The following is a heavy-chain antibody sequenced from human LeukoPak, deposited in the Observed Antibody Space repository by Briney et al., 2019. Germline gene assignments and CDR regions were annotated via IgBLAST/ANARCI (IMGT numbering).Heavy chain of an antibody. D-gene: IGHD3-10*01. J-gene: IGHJ4*02. CDR1: GFTFSSYA. CDR2: ISGSGGST. CDR3: AKVLDYGSGSGYYFDY. V-gene: IGHV3-23*01. Sequence: GGSLRLSCAASGFTFSSYAMSWVRQAPGKGLEWVSAISGSGGSTYYADSVKGRFTISRDNSKNTLYLQMNSLRAEDTAVYYCAKVLDYGSGSGYYFDYWGQGTLVTVSS.